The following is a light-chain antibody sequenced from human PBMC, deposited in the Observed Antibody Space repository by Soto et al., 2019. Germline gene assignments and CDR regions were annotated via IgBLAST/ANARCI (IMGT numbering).Light chain of an antibody. CDR3: QQYNSYSRA. CDR2: DAS. CDR1: QSISSW. J-gene: IGKJ1*01. Sequence: DIQMTQSPSTLSASVGDRVTITCRASQSISSWLAWYQQKPGXAPKLLIYDASSLESGVPSRFSGSGSXXQFTLTIISLQPDDFATYYCQQYNSYSRAFGQGTKVDIK. V-gene: IGKV1-5*01.